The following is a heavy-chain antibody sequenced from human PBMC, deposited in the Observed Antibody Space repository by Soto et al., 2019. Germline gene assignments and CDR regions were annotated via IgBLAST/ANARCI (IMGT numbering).Heavy chain of an antibody. CDR2: LYWDNTR. CDR1: GFSLYTRGVG. D-gene: IGHD2-2*02. J-gene: IGHJ6*04. V-gene: IGHV2-5*02. CDR3: ARYTTDTYFDV. Sequence: QLTLKESRPTLVKPTQTLTLTCSFSGFSLYTRGVGVGWVRQPPGKALQWLALLYWDNTRRYTPSLKNSLTIAKGTSENHVVLTMTNMEPEDTGTYFCARYTTDTYFDVWGKGTTVTVAS.